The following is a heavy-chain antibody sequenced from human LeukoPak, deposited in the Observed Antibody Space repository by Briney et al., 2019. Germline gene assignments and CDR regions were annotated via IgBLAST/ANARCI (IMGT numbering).Heavy chain of an antibody. D-gene: IGHD6-13*01. J-gene: IGHJ4*02. Sequence: PGGSLRLSCAASGFTFSSYEMNWVRQAPGKGLEWISYISSSGSTMYYADSVKGRFTISRDNAKNSLHLQMNSLRAEDTAIYYCASSSWYALDYWGQGTLVTVSS. V-gene: IGHV3-48*03. CDR3: ASSSWYALDY. CDR2: ISSSGSTM. CDR1: GFTFSSYE.